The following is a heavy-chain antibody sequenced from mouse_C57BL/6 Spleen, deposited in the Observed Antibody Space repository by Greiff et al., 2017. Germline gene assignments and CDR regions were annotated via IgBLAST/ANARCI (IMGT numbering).Heavy chain of an antibody. CDR3: TLFYYGIWYYFDY. CDR2: IDPETGGT. CDR1: GYTFTDYE. D-gene: IGHD2-1*01. J-gene: IGHJ2*01. Sequence: VQLQQSGAELVRPGASVTLSCKASGYTFTDYEMQWVKQTPVHGLEWIGAIDPETGGTAYNQKFKGTAILTADKSASTAYMELRILTSEDSAVYYCTLFYYGIWYYFDYWGQGTTLTVSS. V-gene: IGHV1-15*01.